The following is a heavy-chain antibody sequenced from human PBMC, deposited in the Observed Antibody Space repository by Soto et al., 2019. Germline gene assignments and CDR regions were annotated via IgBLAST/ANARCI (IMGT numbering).Heavy chain of an antibody. D-gene: IGHD1-1*01. V-gene: IGHV3-23*01. Sequence: GGSLRLSCAASGFTFNIYTMSWVRQAPGKGLEWVSGIGARGSDTYFPDSVKGRFTISRDNSMDMVYLQMNSLRAEDTAVYFCSKGGTYHLGDFASWGQGTLVPGSS. CDR2: IGARGSDT. CDR1: GFTFNIYT. J-gene: IGHJ5*01. CDR3: SKGGTYHLGDFAS.